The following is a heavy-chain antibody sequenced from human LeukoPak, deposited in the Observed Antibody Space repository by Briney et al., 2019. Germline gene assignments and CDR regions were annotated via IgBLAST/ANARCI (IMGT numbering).Heavy chain of an antibody. V-gene: IGHV3-21*01. CDR2: ISSSGSYI. CDR1: GFTFSSYN. CDR3: ARGADCSSTSCYKGDWFDP. Sequence: PGGSLRLSCAASGFTFSSYNMNWVRQAPGKGLEWVSFISSSGSYIYYADSVRGRFTISRDNTEKSLYLQMNSLRADDTAVYYCARGADCSSTSCYKGDWFDPWGQGTLVTVSS. J-gene: IGHJ5*02. D-gene: IGHD2-2*02.